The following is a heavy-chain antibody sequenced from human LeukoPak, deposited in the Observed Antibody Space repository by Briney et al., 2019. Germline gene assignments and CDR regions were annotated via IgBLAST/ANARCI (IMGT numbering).Heavy chain of an antibody. CDR2: ISYDGSNK. CDR3: AREGGVERRRYDFWSGYHYKALS. CDR1: GFTFSSYA. D-gene: IGHD3-3*01. V-gene: IGHV3-30-3*01. J-gene: IGHJ4*02. Sequence: PGGSLRLSCAASGFTFSSYAMHWVRQAPGKGLEWVAVISYDGSNKYYADSVKGRFTISRDNSKNTLYLQMSSLRAEDTAVYYCAREGGVERRRYDFWSGYHYKALSWGQGTLVTVSS.